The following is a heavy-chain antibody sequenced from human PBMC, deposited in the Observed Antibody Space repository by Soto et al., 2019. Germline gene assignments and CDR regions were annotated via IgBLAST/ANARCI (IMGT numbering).Heavy chain of an antibody. D-gene: IGHD1-26*01. Sequence: QVQLQESGPRLVKPSETLSLTCSVSDSSMSPYYWTWFRQAPGKGLEWIGHLLYRGTATYNPVLQGRVTISLDTSKKQVSLQLSSVIAADTAVYYCAREKDFILGGYAFGYWGPGTLVTVSS. J-gene: IGHJ3*01. CDR2: LLYRGTA. CDR1: DSSMSPYY. CDR3: AREKDFILGGYAFGY. V-gene: IGHV4-59*01.